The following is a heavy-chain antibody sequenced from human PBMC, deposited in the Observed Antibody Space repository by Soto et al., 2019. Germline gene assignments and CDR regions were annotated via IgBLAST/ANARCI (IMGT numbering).Heavy chain of an antibody. CDR2: ISYEGSNK. Sequence: GGSLRLSCAASGFTFRSYGMHWVRQAPGKGLEWVAVISYEGSNKYYADSVKGRFTISRDNSENTLYLQMNSLRAEDTALYYCAKDSISSGSYRKLDYWGQGTPVTVSS. J-gene: IGHJ4*02. D-gene: IGHD1-26*01. CDR3: AKDSISSGSYRKLDY. V-gene: IGHV3-30*18. CDR1: GFTFRSYG.